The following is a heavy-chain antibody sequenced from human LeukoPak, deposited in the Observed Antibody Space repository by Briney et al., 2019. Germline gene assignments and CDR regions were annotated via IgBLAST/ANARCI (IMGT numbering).Heavy chain of an antibody. D-gene: IGHD2-2*02. CDR3: TTFSDCTSSICYTNY. CDR1: GLTFSNVW. J-gene: IGHJ4*02. V-gene: IGHV3-15*01. Sequence: GGSLRLFCVVSGLTFSNVWMSWVRQAPGKGLEWVGRIKSKTHGGTTDYAAPVYGRFTVSRDDSKNTLYLQMNSLQTEDTAVYYCTTFSDCTSSICYTNYWGQGTLVTASS. CDR2: IKSKTHGGTT.